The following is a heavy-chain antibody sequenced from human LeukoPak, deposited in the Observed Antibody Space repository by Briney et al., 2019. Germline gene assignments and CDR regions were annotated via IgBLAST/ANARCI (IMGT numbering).Heavy chain of an antibody. V-gene: IGHV4-39*07. Sequence: SETLSLTCTVSGGSISSSSYYWGWIRQPPGKGLEWIGSIYYSGSTYYNPSLKSRVTISVDTSKNQFSLKLSSVTAADTAVYYCARLSYLGWFDPWGQGTLVTVSS. CDR2: IYYSGST. CDR3: ARLSYLGWFDP. D-gene: IGHD2/OR15-2a*01. CDR1: GGSISSSSYY. J-gene: IGHJ5*02.